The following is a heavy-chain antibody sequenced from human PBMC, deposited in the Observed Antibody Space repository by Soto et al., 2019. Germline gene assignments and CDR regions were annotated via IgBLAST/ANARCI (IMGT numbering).Heavy chain of an antibody. J-gene: IGHJ6*02. CDR1: GYTLTELS. D-gene: IGHD6-13*01. V-gene: IGHV1-24*01. CDR2: FDPGDGET. Sequence: GASVKVSCKVSGYTLTELSMHWVRQAPGKGLEWMGGFDPGDGETIYAQKFQGRVTMTEDTSTDTAYMELSSLRSEDTAVYYCATKGRWYVGYYYYGMDVWGQGTTVTVSS. CDR3: ATKGRWYVGYYYYGMDV.